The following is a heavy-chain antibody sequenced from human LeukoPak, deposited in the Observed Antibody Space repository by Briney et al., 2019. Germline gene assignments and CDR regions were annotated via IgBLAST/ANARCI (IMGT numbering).Heavy chain of an antibody. CDR1: GGSISSGGYY. J-gene: IGHJ5*02. CDR2: IYYSGST. V-gene: IGHV4-31*03. D-gene: IGHD2-2*01. CDR3: ARGPRYCSSTSCYQYWFDP. Sequence: SETLSLTGTVSGGSISSGGYYWSWIRQHPGKGLEWIGYIYYSGSTYYNPSLKSRVTISVDTSKNQFSLKLSSVTAADTAVYYCARGPRYCSSTSCYQYWFDPWGQGTLVTVSS.